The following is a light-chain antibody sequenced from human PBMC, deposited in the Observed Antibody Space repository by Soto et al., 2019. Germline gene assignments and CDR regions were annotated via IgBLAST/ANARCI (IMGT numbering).Light chain of an antibody. Sequence: QAVLTQPASVSGSPGQSITISCTGTSSDVGGYDYVSWYQLHPGKAPKLMVFEVNNRPSGVSNRFSGSKSGNTASLTISGLLAEDEADYFCTSSTSDSLYVFGSGTKVTVL. CDR1: SSDVGGYDY. J-gene: IGLJ1*01. CDR2: EVN. CDR3: TSSTSDSLYV. V-gene: IGLV2-14*01.